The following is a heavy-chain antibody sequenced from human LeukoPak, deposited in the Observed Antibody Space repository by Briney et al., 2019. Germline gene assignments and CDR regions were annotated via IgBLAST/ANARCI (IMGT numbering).Heavy chain of an antibody. D-gene: IGHD7-27*01. CDR2: IRYDGSNK. CDR3: ARTHGEAFDI. Sequence: PGGSLRLSCAASGFTFSSYGMHWVRQAPGKGLEWVAFIRYDGSNKYYADSVKGRFTISRDNSKNTLYLQMNSLRAEDTAVYYCARTHGEAFDIWGQGTMVTVSS. CDR1: GFTFSSYG. V-gene: IGHV3-30*02. J-gene: IGHJ3*02.